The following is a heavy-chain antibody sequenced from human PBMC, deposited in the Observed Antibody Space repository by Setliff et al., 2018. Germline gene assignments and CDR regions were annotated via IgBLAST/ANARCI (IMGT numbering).Heavy chain of an antibody. D-gene: IGHD3-10*01. J-gene: IGHJ4*02. V-gene: IGHV3-7*01. CDR2: INPHGSEK. CDR3: FGAGTCSY. Sequence: GGSLRLSCTASGLSYTNDWVSWVRQAPGKGLEWLASINPHGSEKYYADSVKGQFTISRDNAKNSLSLQMNNLRTEDTAVYYCFGAGTCSYWGQGTLVTVSS. CDR1: GLSYTNDW.